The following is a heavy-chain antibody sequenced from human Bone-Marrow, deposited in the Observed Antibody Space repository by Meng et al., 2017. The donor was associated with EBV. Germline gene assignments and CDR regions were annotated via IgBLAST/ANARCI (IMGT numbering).Heavy chain of an antibody. Sequence: EVLLVESGGGLAQRGGSLIVSCAASGFTFRSYAMCWVRQAPGKGLEWVSAIRGSGGSTYYADSVKGRFTISRDNSKNTLYLQMNSLRAEDTAVYYCAKDPYSDYASGWFDPWGQGTLVTVSS. J-gene: IGHJ5*02. CDR2: IRGSGGST. V-gene: IGHV3-23*04. D-gene: IGHD5-12*01. CDR3: AKDPYSDYASGWFDP. CDR1: GFTFRSYA.